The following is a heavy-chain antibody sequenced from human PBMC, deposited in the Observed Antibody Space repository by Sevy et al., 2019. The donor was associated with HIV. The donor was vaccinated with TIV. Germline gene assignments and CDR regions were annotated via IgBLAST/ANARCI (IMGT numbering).Heavy chain of an antibody. CDR2: ITGNGRST. CDR1: GFTFRSYA. D-gene: IGHD3-22*01. J-gene: IGHJ4*02. Sequence: GGSLRLSCSASGFTFRSYAMNWVRQAPGKGLEWVSAITGNGRSTYYADSVKGRFTISRDNSKSTLYLQMNSLRAEDTALYYCAKDLAYESSGYHDYWGQGTLVTVSS. V-gene: IGHV3-23*01. CDR3: AKDLAYESSGYHDY.